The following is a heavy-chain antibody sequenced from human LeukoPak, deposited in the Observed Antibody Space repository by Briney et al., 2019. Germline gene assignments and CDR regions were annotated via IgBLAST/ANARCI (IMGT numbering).Heavy chain of an antibody. V-gene: IGHV1-2*06. CDR2: INPKSGGT. J-gene: IGHJ4*02. CDR1: GYTFIDYY. Sequence: ASVKVSCKASGYTFIDYYIHWVRQAPAQGLQWMGRINPKSGGTNHAQKFQGRVTMTRDTSISTAYMELSSLRSDDTAVYFCARETYNGRYYYFDYWGQGTLVTVSS. D-gene: IGHD1-26*01. CDR3: ARETYNGRYYYFDY.